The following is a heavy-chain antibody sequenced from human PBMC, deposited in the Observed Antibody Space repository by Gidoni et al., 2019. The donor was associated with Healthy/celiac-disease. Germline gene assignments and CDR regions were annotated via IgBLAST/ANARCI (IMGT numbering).Heavy chain of an antibody. CDR2: IYYSGST. V-gene: IGHV4-39*01. J-gene: IGHJ6*02. CDR3: ARMVRGVYYCYGMDV. CDR1: CASISISSCY. D-gene: IGHD3-10*01. Sequence: QLQLQESGPGLLKPSATLSLTCTIPCASISISSCYWGWIRQPPGKGLEWIGSIYYSGSTYYSASLKVRVTISVDTSKNQFAMKPSSVTDADAAVYYCARMVRGVYYCYGMDVWGQGTMVTVSS.